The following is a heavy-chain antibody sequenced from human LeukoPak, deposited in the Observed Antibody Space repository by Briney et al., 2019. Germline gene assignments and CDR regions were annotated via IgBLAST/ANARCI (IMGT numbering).Heavy chain of an antibody. Sequence: GGSLRLSCAASGFTFSRYAMSWVRQAPGKGLEWVSAISGSGGSTYYADSVKGRFTISRDNSKTTLYLQMNSLRAEDTAVYYCAKDHCSSTSCYVFDYWGQGTLVTVSS. CDR3: AKDHCSSTSCYVFDY. J-gene: IGHJ4*02. D-gene: IGHD2-2*01. CDR2: ISGSGGST. CDR1: GFTFSRYA. V-gene: IGHV3-23*01.